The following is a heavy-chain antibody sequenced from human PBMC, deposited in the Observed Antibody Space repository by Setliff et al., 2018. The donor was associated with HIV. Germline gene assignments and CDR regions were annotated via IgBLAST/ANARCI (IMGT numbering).Heavy chain of an antibody. V-gene: IGHV1-2*02. Sequence: ASVKVSCKASGYTFIGDYMHWVRQAPGQGLEWMGWINPNSGGTNFAQKFQGRVTMTRDTSISTAYMELSRLRSDDTAMYYCATDRLIKLIWGVIKELAYWGQGTLVTVSS. J-gene: IGHJ4*02. D-gene: IGHD3-10*01. CDR2: INPNSGGT. CDR3: ATDRLIKLIWGVIKELAY. CDR1: GYTFIGDY.